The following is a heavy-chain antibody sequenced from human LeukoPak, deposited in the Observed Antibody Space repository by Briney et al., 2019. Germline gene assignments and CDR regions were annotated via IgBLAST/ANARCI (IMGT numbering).Heavy chain of an antibody. V-gene: IGHV4-34*01. CDR3: ARVGTVTTAFYNWFDP. Sequence: PSETLSLTCAVYGGSFSDYYWSWIRQPPGKGLEWIGDINHSGNTNHNPSVKSRVIISIDTSKNQLSLNLRSVTAADTAIYYCARVGTVTTAFYNWFDPWGQGTLVTVSS. CDR2: INHSGNT. CDR1: GGSFSDYY. J-gene: IGHJ5*02. D-gene: IGHD4-17*01.